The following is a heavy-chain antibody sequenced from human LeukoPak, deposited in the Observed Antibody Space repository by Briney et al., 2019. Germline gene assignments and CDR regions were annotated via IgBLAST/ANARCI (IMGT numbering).Heavy chain of an antibody. CDR1: GGSISRYY. D-gene: IGHD5-12*01. J-gene: IGHJ6*03. V-gene: IGHV4-59*01. Sequence: PSETLSLTCTVSGGSISRYYWIWIRQPPGKGLEWIGYIHYSGRTNYSPSLKSRVNISVDTSKNHVSLKLRSVTAADTAVYYCARTTEGYAGGPGYSYYYYMDVWGKGTTVTISS. CDR2: IHYSGRT. CDR3: ARTTEGYAGGPGYSYYYYMDV.